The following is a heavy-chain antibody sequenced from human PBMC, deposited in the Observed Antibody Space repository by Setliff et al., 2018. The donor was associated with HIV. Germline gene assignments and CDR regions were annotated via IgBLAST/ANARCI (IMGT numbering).Heavy chain of an antibody. CDR2: IGQDGSEK. V-gene: IGHV3-7*01. CDR3: ARKLRPGHGVDV. D-gene: IGHD3-10*01. CDR1: GLTFNNYG. J-gene: IGHJ6*02. Sequence: RGSLRLSCAASGLTFNNYGMCWVRQAPGKGLEWVANIGQDGSEKNYVDSVKGRFTISRDNAKNSMDLQMNSLRAEDTAICYCARKLRPGHGVDVWGQGTTVTVSS.